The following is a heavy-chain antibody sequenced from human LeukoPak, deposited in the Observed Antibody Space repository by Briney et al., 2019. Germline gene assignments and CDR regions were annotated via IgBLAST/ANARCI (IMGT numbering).Heavy chain of an antibody. J-gene: IGHJ4*02. Sequence: GGSLRLSCAASGFTFSSYWMSWVRQAPGKGLEWVANIKQDRSEKYYVDSVKGRFTISRDNAKNSLYLQMNSLRAEDTAVYYCARDPLAYYYDSSGYYYVRLGLDYWGQGTLVTVSS. CDR3: ARDPLAYYYDSSGYYYVRLGLDY. D-gene: IGHD3-22*01. CDR2: IKQDRSEK. CDR1: GFTFSSYW. V-gene: IGHV3-7*01.